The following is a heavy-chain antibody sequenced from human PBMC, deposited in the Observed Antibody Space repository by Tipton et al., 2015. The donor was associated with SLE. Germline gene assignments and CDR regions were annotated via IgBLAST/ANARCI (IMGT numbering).Heavy chain of an antibody. D-gene: IGHD3-22*01. CDR3: ASGYYYDSSPDAFDI. J-gene: IGHJ3*02. V-gene: IGHV4-38-2*01. CDR2: IYHSGST. Sequence: TLSLTCAVSGYSISSGYYWGWIRQPPGKGLEWIGSIYHSGSTYYNPSLKSRVTISVDTSKNQFSLKLSSVTAADTAVYYCASGYYYDSSPDAFDIWGQGTMVAVVS. CDR1: GYSISSGYY.